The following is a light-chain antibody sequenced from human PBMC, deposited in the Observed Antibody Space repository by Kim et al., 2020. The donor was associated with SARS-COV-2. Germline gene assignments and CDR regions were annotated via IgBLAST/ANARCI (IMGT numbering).Light chain of an antibody. V-gene: IGKV1-9*01. CDR2: AAS. CDR3: QQLDGYPPWA. CDR1: QDISSH. J-gene: IGKJ1*01. Sequence: GDRVTITCRASQDISSHLAWDQQTPGRAPKLLIYAASTLQSGVPSRFSGSGSGTDFTLTISSLQPEDFATYFCQQLDGYPPWAFGQGTKVDIK.